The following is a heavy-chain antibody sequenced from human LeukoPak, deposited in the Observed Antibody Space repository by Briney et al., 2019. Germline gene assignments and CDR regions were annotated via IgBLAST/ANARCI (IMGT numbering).Heavy chain of an antibody. J-gene: IGHJ4*02. CDR3: ARGSYVVVTAHTFDY. CDR2: INPSGGST. CDR1: GYTFTSYY. D-gene: IGHD2-21*02. Sequence: ASVKVSCKASGYTFTSYYMHWVRQAPGQGLEWMGIINPSGGSTSYAQKFQGRVTMTRDTSTSTVHMELSSLRSEDTAVYYCARGSYVVVTAHTFDYWGQGTLVTVSS. V-gene: IGHV1-46*01.